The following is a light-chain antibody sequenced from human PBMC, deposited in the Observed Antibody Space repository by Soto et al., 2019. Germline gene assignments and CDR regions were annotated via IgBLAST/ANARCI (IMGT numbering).Light chain of an antibody. CDR2: AAS. CDR3: QQYHSYPLT. Sequence: DIQMNQSPASLSASVGDTVTITCRASQDIKNYLAWFQQKPGKAPKSLIFAASSFRRGDPSKVIGTVSGTDFTVTISSVQAEDVATYFCQQYHSYPLTFGGGTKGEIK. V-gene: IGKV1-16*02. CDR1: QDIKNY. J-gene: IGKJ4*01.